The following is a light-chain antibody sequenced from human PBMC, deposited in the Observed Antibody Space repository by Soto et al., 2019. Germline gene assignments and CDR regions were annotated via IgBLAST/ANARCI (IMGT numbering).Light chain of an antibody. CDR3: QQYGSSTWT. CDR2: GAS. V-gene: IGKV3-20*01. J-gene: IGKJ1*01. CDR1: QRVSNNY. Sequence: EIVLTQSPGTLSLSPGERATLSCKASQRVSNNYLAWYQQKPGQAPRLLIYGASSRATGIPDRFSGSGSGTDFTLTISRLEPEDFAVYYCQQYGSSTWTFGQGTKVDIK.